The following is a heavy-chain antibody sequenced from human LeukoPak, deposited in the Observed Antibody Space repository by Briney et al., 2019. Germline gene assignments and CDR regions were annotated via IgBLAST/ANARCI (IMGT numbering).Heavy chain of an antibody. Sequence: ASVKVSCKASGYSFSGYYMHWVRQAPGQGLERMGWINPNSGGTNYAQKFQGRVTMTRDTSISTAYMELSRLRSDDTAVYYCARSRGMDVWGQGTTVTVSS. CDR3: ARSRGMDV. J-gene: IGHJ6*02. V-gene: IGHV1-2*02. CDR1: GYSFSGYY. CDR2: INPNSGGT.